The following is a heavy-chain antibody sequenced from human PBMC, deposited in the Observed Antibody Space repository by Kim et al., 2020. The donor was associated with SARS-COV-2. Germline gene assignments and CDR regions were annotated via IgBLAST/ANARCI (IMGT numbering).Heavy chain of an antibody. CDR2: IYYSGST. Sequence: SETLSLTCTVSGGSISSYYWSWIRQPPGKGLEWIGYIYYSGSTNYNPSLKSRVTISVDTSKNQFSLKLSSVTAADTAVYYCARGGSSWPRGGWFDPWGQGTLVTVSS. D-gene: IGHD6-13*01. V-gene: IGHV4-59*01. J-gene: IGHJ5*02. CDR3: ARGGSSWPRGGWFDP. CDR1: GGSISSYY.